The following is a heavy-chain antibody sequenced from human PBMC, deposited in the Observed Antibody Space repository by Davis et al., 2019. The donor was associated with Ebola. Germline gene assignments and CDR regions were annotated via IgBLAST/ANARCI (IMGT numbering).Heavy chain of an antibody. CDR2: IYYSGST. CDR1: GGSISSGDYY. CDR3: ARGCSGGSCSGDWFDP. Sequence: PSETLSLTCTVSGGSISSGDYYWSWIRQPPGKGLEWIGYIYYSGSTYYNPSLKSRVTISVDTSKNQFSLKLSSVTAADTAVYYCARGCSGGSCSGDWFDPWGQGTLVTVSS. J-gene: IGHJ5*02. D-gene: IGHD2-15*01. V-gene: IGHV4-30-4*01.